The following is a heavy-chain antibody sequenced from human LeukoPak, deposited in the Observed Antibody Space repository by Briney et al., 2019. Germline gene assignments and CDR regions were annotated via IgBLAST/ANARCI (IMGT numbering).Heavy chain of an antibody. D-gene: IGHD5-12*01. CDR3: ARHNVGESGYYYFDY. CDR1: GDTFDSYS. V-gene: IGHV1-69*13. J-gene: IGHJ4*02. CDR2: IIPIFGTT. Sequence: SVKVSCKASGDTFDSYSISWMRQAPGQGLEWMGGIIPIFGTTNYAQKFLGRVTITADDSTNTVYMDLSSLRSEDTAVYYCARHNVGESGYYYFDYWGQGTLVTVSS.